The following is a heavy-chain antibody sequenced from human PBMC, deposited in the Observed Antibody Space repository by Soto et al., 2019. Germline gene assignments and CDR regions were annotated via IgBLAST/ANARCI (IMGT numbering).Heavy chain of an antibody. CDR3: ARAGGGDWGSYDAFDI. CDR1: GGSISSGGYY. V-gene: IGHV4-31*03. J-gene: IGHJ3*02. CDR2: IYYSGST. D-gene: IGHD3-16*01. Sequence: PSETLSLTCTVSGGSISSGGYYWSWIRQHPGKGLEWIGYIYYSGSTYYNPSLKSRVTISVDTSKNQFSLQLNSVTPEDTAVYYCARAGGGDWGSYDAFDIWGQGTMVTVSS.